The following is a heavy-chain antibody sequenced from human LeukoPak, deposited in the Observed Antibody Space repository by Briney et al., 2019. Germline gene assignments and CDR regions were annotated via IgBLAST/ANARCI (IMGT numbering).Heavy chain of an antibody. D-gene: IGHD6-13*01. Sequence: GGSLRLSCAASGFTVSSNYMSWVRQPPGKGLEWVSVIYSGGSTYYADSVKGRFTISRDNSKNTLYLQMNSLRGEDTAVYYCARVRSDSSSWYGVYYYGMDVWGQGTTVTVSS. V-gene: IGHV3-66*01. CDR2: IYSGGST. CDR3: ARVRSDSSSWYGVYYYGMDV. J-gene: IGHJ6*02. CDR1: GFTVSSNY.